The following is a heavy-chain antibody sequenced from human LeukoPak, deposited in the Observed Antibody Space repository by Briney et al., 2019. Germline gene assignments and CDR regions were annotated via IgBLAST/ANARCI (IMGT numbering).Heavy chain of an antibody. Sequence: GGSLRLSCAASGFTFSSYWMSWVRQAPGKGLEWVANIKQDGSEKYYVDSVKGRFTISRDNAKNSLYLQMNSLRAEDTAVYYCARVYYDYVWGSYRSSYCDYWGQGTLVTVSS. V-gene: IGHV3-7*01. J-gene: IGHJ4*02. CDR1: GFTFSSYW. CDR3: ARVYYDYVWGSYRSSYCDY. CDR2: IKQDGSEK. D-gene: IGHD3-16*02.